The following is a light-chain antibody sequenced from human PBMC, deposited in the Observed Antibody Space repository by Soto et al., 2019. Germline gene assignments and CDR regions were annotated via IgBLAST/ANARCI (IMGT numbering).Light chain of an antibody. CDR2: KAS. CDR3: QQYDTYYT. CDR1: QSINSW. J-gene: IGKJ2*01. Sequence: DIQMTQAPSTLSASVGDRVTITCRASQSINSWLAWYQQKPGKAPKLLIYKASSLESGVPPRFSGSESGTEFTRTISRLQPDDFATYYCQQYDTYYTFGQGTKLEIK. V-gene: IGKV1-5*03.